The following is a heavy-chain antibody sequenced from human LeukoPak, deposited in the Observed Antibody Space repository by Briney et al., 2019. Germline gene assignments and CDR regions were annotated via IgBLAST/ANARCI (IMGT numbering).Heavy chain of an antibody. CDR2: ISSSSSTI. Sequence: GGSLRLSCAASGFTFSSYSMNWVRQAPGKGLEWVSYISSSSSTIYYADSVKGRFTISRDNAKNSLYLQMNSLRAGDTAVYYCARSWGWHAFDIWGQGTMVTVSS. V-gene: IGHV3-48*01. D-gene: IGHD7-27*01. J-gene: IGHJ3*02. CDR3: ARSWGWHAFDI. CDR1: GFTFSSYS.